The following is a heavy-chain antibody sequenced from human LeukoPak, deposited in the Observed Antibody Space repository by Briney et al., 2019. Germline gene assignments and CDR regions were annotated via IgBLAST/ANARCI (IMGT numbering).Heavy chain of an antibody. D-gene: IGHD3-3*01. CDR3: ARGWSGYPLYYGMDV. Sequence: GASVKVSCKASGYTFTSYYMHWVRQAPGQGLEWMGIINPSGGSTSYAQKFQGRVTMTRDTSTSTVYTELSSLRSEDTAVYYCARGWSGYPLYYGMDVWGQGTTVTVSS. CDR2: INPSGGST. CDR1: GYTFTSYY. J-gene: IGHJ6*02. V-gene: IGHV1-46*01.